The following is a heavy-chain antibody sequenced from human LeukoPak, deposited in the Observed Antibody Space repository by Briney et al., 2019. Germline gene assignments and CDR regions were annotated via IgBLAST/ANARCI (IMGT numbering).Heavy chain of an antibody. CDR2: ISAYNGNT. Sequence: ASVKVSCKASGYTFTSYGISWVRQAPGQGIEWMGWISAYNGNTNYAQKLQGRVTMTTDTSTSTAYMELRSLRADDTAVYYCARSYSGGWYGEVFDYWGQGTLVTVSS. CDR3: ARSYSGGWYGEVFDY. D-gene: IGHD6-19*01. V-gene: IGHV1-18*04. CDR1: GYTFTSYG. J-gene: IGHJ4*02.